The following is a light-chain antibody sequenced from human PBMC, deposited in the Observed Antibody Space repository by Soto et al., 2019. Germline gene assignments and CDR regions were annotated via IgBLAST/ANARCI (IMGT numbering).Light chain of an antibody. Sequence: QSALTQPASVSGSPGQSITISCTGTSSDIGSYNLVSWYQQHPGKAPKLIIYDDTKRPSGVSHRFSGSKSGNTASLTISGLQAEDEADYYCGSYADSNTFSFYVFGHGTKLTVL. J-gene: IGLJ1*01. CDR1: SSDIGSYNL. CDR2: DDT. V-gene: IGLV2-23*01. CDR3: GSYADSNTFSFYV.